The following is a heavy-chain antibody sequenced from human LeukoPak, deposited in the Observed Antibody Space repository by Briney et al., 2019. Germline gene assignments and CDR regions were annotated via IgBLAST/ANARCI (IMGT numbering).Heavy chain of an antibody. D-gene: IGHD3-3*01. CDR3: ARAWSGTQYYFDY. Sequence: GSLRLSCAASGFTVSDSYMSWVRQAPGKGLEWVSVIYSGGSKYYADSVKGRFTISRDTSKNTLYLQMNSLRAEDTAVYYCARAWSGTQYYFDYWGQGTLVTVSS. CDR2: IYSGGSK. J-gene: IGHJ4*02. CDR1: GFTVSDSY. V-gene: IGHV3-66*01.